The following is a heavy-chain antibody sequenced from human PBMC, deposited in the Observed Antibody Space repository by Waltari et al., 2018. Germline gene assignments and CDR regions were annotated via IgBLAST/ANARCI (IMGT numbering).Heavy chain of an antibody. CDR2: IIPILGIA. CDR3: AGPSVFDY. V-gene: IGHV1-69*09. CDR1: GYTFTGYY. J-gene: IGHJ4*02. Sequence: QVQLVQSGAEVKKPGASVKVSCKASGYTFTGYYMHWVRQAPGQGLEWMGRIIPILGIANYAQKFQGRVTITADKSTSTAYMELSSLRSEDTAVYYCAGPSVFDYWGQGTLVTVSS.